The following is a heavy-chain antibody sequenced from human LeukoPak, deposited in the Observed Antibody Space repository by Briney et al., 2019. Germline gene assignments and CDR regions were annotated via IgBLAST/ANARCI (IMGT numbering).Heavy chain of an antibody. CDR3: ARDPGVQQGYYYYGMDV. J-gene: IGHJ6*02. V-gene: IGHV4-59*01. D-gene: IGHD6-13*01. Sequence: PSETLSLTCTVSGGSISSYYWSWIRQPPGKRLEWIGYIYYSGSTNYNPSLKSRVTISVDTSKNQFSLKLSSVTAADTAVYYCARDPGVQQGYYYYGMDVWGQGTTVTVSS. CDR1: GGSISSYY. CDR2: IYYSGST.